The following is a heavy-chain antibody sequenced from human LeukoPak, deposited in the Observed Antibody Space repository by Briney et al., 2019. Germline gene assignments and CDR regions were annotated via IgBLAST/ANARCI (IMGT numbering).Heavy chain of an antibody. V-gene: IGHV3-74*01. CDR3: AREAVTAMNYLDY. CDR1: GFTFSSYW. D-gene: IGHD2-21*02. CDR2: ISGDGSST. J-gene: IGHJ4*02. Sequence: GGCLRLSCAASGFTFSSYWMHWVRQAPGKGLVWVSRISGDGSSTRYADSVKGRFTISRDNAKNTLYLQMNSLRAEDTAVYYCAREAVTAMNYLDYWGQGNLVTVLS.